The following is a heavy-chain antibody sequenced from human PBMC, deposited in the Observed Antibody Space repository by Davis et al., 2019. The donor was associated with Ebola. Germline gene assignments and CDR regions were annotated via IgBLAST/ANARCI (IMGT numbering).Heavy chain of an antibody. D-gene: IGHD6-13*01. CDR2: IYWDDDK. Sequence: SGPTLVNPTQTLTLTCTFSGFSLSPTGVGVGWIRQPPGTALEWLALIYWDDDKRYSPSLKSRLTITKDTSKNQVVLTMTNMDPVDTATYYCAHRRGYSSSWYRAPFDYWGQGTLVTVSS. CDR1: GFSLSPTGVG. V-gene: IGHV2-5*02. J-gene: IGHJ4*02. CDR3: AHRRGYSSSWYRAPFDY.